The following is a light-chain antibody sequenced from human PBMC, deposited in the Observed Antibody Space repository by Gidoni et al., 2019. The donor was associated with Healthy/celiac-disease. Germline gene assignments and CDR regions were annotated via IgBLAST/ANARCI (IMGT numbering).Light chain of an antibody. CDR2: DAA. V-gene: IGKV3-11*01. CDR1: RSGSSN. J-gene: IGKJ4*01. CDR3: QQRSNWPPWLT. Sequence: TPPPATLSSSPGEEAALSSWGARSGSSNLAWYQQKPGQAPRLLIYDAANRATGIPATFSGSGSGTDFTLTISSLEPEDFAVYYCQQRSNWPPWLTFGGGTKVEIK.